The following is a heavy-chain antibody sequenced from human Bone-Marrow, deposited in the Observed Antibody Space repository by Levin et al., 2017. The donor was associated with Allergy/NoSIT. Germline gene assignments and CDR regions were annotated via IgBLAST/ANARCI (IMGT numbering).Heavy chain of an antibody. J-gene: IGHJ5*01. CDR1: WDRVSRTSVT. CDR2: TYYRSKWYN. CDR3: ASGPGRASWFDS. Sequence: SQTLSLTCVISWDRVSRTSVTWNWIRQSPSRGLEWLGRTYYRSKWYNDYAVSVKSRLLISADTVKNQFTLHLSSATPEDTAVYFCASGPGRASWFDSWGQGTRVTVSS. V-gene: IGHV6-1*01. D-gene: IGHD1-26*01.